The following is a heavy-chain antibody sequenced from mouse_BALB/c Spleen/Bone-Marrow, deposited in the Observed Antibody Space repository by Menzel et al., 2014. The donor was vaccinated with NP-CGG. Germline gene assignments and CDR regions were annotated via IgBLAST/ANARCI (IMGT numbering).Heavy chain of an antibody. Sequence: QVQLQQSGAELVKPGASLKLSCKASGYTFTSYWMHWVRQRPGQGLEWIGEINPSNGRANYNEKFRSKATLTVDNSSSTAYMQLSSLTSEDSAVYYCAREMVFDITTVVATGGYYFDYWGQGTTLTVSS. J-gene: IGHJ2*01. CDR2: INPSNGRA. CDR3: AREMVFDITTVVATGGYYFDY. CDR1: GYTFTSYW. D-gene: IGHD1-1*01. V-gene: IGHV1S81*02.